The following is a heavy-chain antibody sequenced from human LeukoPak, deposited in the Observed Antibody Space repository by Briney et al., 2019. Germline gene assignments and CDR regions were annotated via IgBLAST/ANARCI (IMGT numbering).Heavy chain of an antibody. CDR3: ARHSVHSSTNDAFDI. CDR2: IYYSGST. D-gene: IGHD6-13*01. Sequence: SQTLSLTCTVSGGSISSDDYYWSWIRQPPGKGLEWIGSIYYSGSTYYNPSLKSRITISVDTSKNQFSLKLSSVTAADTAVYYCARHSVHSSTNDAFDIWGQGTMVTVSS. J-gene: IGHJ3*02. CDR1: GGSISSDDYY. V-gene: IGHV4-30-4*08.